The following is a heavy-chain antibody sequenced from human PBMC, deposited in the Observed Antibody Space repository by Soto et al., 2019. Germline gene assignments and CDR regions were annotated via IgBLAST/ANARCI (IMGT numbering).Heavy chain of an antibody. CDR3: AKGGKIYYYYGMDV. Sequence: GGSLRLSCAASGFTFSSYAMSWVRQAPGKGLEWVSAISGSGGSTYYADSVKGRFTISRDNSKNTLYLQMNSLRAEDTAVYYCAKGGKIYYYYGMDVWGQGTTVTVS. CDR2: ISGSGGST. CDR1: GFTFSSYA. D-gene: IGHD3-16*01. J-gene: IGHJ6*02. V-gene: IGHV3-23*01.